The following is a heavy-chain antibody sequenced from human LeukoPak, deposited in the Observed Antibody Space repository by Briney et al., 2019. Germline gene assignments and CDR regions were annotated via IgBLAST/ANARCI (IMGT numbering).Heavy chain of an antibody. J-gene: IGHJ3*02. D-gene: IGHD2-15*01. CDR3: ARDTKLGYCSGGSCYRGDAFDI. Sequence: GGSLRLSCAASGFTVSSNYMSWVRQAPGKGLEWVSVIYSGGSTYYADSVKGRFTISRDNSKNTLYLQMNSLRAEDTAVYYCARDTKLGYCSGGSCYRGDAFDIWGQGTMVTVSS. CDR1: GFTVSSNY. CDR2: IYSGGST. V-gene: IGHV3-66*02.